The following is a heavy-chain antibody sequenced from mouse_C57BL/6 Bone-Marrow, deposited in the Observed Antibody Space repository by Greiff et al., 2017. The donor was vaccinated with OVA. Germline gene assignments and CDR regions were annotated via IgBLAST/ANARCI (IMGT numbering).Heavy chain of an antibody. J-gene: IGHJ3*01. CDR3: ATISAWFVY. D-gene: IGHD1-2*01. CDR1: GYTFTSYW. CDR2: IHPSDSDT. V-gene: IGHV1-74*01. Sequence: QVQLQQSGAELVKPGASVKVSCKASGYTFTSYWMHWVKQRPGQGLEWIGRIHPSDSDTNYNQKFKGKATLTVDKSSSTAYMQLSSLTSEDAAVYYCATISAWFVYWGQGTLVTVSA.